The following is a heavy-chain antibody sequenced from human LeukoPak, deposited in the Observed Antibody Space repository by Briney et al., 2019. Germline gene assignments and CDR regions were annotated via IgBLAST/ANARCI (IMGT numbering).Heavy chain of an antibody. CDR2: ISGSGGST. CDR1: GFTFSSYA. CDR3: AKDRPYYYDSSGYYHFDY. V-gene: IGHV3-23*01. J-gene: IGHJ4*02. Sequence: PGGSLRLSCAASGFTFSSYAMSWVRQAPGKGLEWVSAISGSGGSTYYADSVKGRFTISRDNSKNTLYLQMNSLRAEDTAVYYCAKDRPYYYDSSGYYHFDYWGQGTLVTVS. D-gene: IGHD3-22*01.